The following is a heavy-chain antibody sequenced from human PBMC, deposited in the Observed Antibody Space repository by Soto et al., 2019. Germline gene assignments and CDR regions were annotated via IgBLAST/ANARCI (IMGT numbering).Heavy chain of an antibody. CDR1: GYSFSTYW. J-gene: IGHJ4*02. D-gene: IGHD2-8*01. V-gene: IGHV5-51*01. Sequence: PGESLKISCRGSGYSFSTYWIAWVRQMPGKGLEWMRIIFPGDSDTLYSPAFQGQVTISADKSSNTAYLQWRSLKASDTAMYYCARQGIRRFCSNDVCRYYFDFWGQGTPVTVSS. CDR2: IFPGDSDT. CDR3: ARQGIRRFCSNDVCRYYFDF.